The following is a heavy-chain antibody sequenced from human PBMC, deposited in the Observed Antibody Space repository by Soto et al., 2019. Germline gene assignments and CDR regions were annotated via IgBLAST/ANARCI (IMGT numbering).Heavy chain of an antibody. D-gene: IGHD2-15*01. CDR2: IIPIFGTA. CDR1: GGTFSSYA. V-gene: IGHV1-69*01. J-gene: IGHJ6*02. CDR3: AGLGYCSGGSCYSDYYYGMDV. Sequence: QVQLVQSGAEVKKPGSSVKVSCKASGGTFSSYAISWVRQAPGQGLEWMGGIIPIFGTANYAQKFQGRVTITADESTSTAYMELRSLRSEDTAVYYCAGLGYCSGGSCYSDYYYGMDVWGQGTTVTVSS.